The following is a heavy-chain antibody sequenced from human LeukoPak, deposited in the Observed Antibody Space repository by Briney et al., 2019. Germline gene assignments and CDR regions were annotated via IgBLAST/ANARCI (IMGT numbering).Heavy chain of an antibody. CDR2: IYYSGST. CDR1: GGSISSYY. Sequence: PSETLSLTCTVSGGSISSYYWSWIRQPPGKGLEWIGYIYYSGSTNYNPSLKSRVTISVDTSKNQFSLKLSSVTAADTAVYYCARDAGYYYGSGSYYDYYYYMDVWGKGTTVTISS. V-gene: IGHV4-59*01. D-gene: IGHD3-10*01. CDR3: ARDAGYYYGSGSYYDYYYYMDV. J-gene: IGHJ6*03.